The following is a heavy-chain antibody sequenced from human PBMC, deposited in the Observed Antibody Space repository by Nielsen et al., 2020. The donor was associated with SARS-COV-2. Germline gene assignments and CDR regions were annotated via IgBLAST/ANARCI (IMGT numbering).Heavy chain of an antibody. D-gene: IGHD2-2*01. J-gene: IGHJ6*02. V-gene: IGHV3-20*01. CDR3: ARVVDPLFYYYYGMDV. CDR2: INWNGGST. Sequence: GGSLRLSCAASGFTFDDYGMSWVRQAPGKGLEWVSGINWNGGSTGYADSVKGRFTISRDNAKNSLYLQMNGLRAEDTALYHCARVVDPLFYYYYGMDVWGQGTTVTVSS. CDR1: GFTFDDYG.